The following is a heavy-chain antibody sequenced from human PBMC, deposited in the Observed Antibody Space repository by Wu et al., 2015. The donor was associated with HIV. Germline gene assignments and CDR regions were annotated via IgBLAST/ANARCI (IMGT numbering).Heavy chain of an antibody. CDR3: ATEKGEVDDYGDYILGRIYYFDS. V-gene: IGHV1-69*13. Sequence: QVQLVRVWGVRWKKPGSSVKVSCKASGGTFSSYAISWVRQDPGEGLEWMGRIIPSFDITDSAQKFQDRLTITADESSSIAYMELSNLRSEDTALYYCATEKGEVDDYGDYILGRIYYFDSWGQGTLVTVSS. CDR2: IIPSFDIT. J-gene: IGHJ4*02. D-gene: IGHD4-17*01. CDR1: GGTFSSYA.